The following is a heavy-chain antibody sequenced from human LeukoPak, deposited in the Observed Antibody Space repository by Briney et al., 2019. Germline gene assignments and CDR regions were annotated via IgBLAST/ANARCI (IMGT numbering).Heavy chain of an antibody. CDR2: ISGDGITP. CDR3: TKEYYGDYL. CDR1: GFTFSNYW. J-gene: IGHJ4*02. Sequence: GGSLRLSCAASGFTFSNYWMHWIRQAPGKGLVWVSRISGDGITPRYADSVKGRFTISRDNAKNTLYLQMNSLRVEDTAVYYCTKEYYGDYLWGQGTLVTVSS. V-gene: IGHV3-74*01. D-gene: IGHD4-17*01.